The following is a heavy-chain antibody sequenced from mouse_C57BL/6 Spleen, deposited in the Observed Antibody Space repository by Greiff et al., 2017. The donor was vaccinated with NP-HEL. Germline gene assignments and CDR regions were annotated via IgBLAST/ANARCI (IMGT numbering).Heavy chain of an antibody. J-gene: IGHJ1*03. D-gene: IGHD1-1*01. CDR2: IDPENGDT. CDR1: GFNIKDDY. CDR3: TTSYYYGSSHWYFDV. V-gene: IGHV14-4*01. Sequence: EVKLLESGAELVRPGASVKLSCTASGFNIKDDYMHWVKQRPEQGLEWIGWIDPENGDTEYASKFQGKATITADTSSNTAYLQLSSLTSEDTAVYYCTTSYYYGSSHWYFDVWGTGTTVTVSS.